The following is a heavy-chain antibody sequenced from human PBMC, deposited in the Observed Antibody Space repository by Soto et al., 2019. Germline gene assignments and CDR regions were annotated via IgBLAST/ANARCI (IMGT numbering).Heavy chain of an antibody. CDR3: ARDRGYYANYGMDV. CDR1: GGSISSGGYY. Sequence: QVQLQESGPGLVKPSQTLSLTCTVSGGSISSGGYYWSWIRQPPGKGLEWIGYIYYSGSTYYNPSLKSRVTISVDTSKNQFSLKLSAVTAADTAVYYCARDRGYYANYGMDVWGQGTTVTVSS. CDR2: IYYSGST. J-gene: IGHJ6*02. V-gene: IGHV4-30-4*01. D-gene: IGHD3-10*01.